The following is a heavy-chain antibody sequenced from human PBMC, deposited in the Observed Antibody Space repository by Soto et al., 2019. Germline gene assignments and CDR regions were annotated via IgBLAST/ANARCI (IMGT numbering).Heavy chain of an antibody. J-gene: IGHJ4*02. CDR1: GSSFTTAW. CDR2: IKSKTGGATV. V-gene: IGHV3-15*01. Sequence: EGSLRLSCVGSGSSFTTAWRNWVRQAPEKGLEWVGRIKSKTGGATVNYASPVRGRFIISRDDSKNTVFLSVSGLKTEDTAISYCVTQQFFDASGFSFDQWGQGNLVTVSS. CDR3: VTQQFFDASGFSFDQ. D-gene: IGHD3-22*01.